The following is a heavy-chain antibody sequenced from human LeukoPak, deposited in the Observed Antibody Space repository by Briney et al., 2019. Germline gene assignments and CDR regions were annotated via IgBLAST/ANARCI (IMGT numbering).Heavy chain of an antibody. D-gene: IGHD2-8*01. CDR1: GFTFSTYW. CDR3: ATSNTDY. Sequence: GGSLRLSCAASGFTFSTYWMAWFRQAPGKGLEWVANIKQDGSERYYVDSVKGRFTISRDNAKNSLYLQMNSLRAEDTAVYYCATSNTDYWGQGTLVTVSS. V-gene: IGHV3-7*01. CDR2: IKQDGSER. J-gene: IGHJ4*02.